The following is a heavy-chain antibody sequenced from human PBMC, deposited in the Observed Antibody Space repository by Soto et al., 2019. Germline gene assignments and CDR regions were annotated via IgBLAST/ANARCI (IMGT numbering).Heavy chain of an antibody. Sequence: VGSLRLSCAASGFTCSSYSMNWVRQAPGKGLEWVSSISGSSGSTYYADSVKGRFTISRDNSKNTLYLQMNSLRAEDTAVYYCAKVNIVVVVAATAWGQGTLVTVSS. D-gene: IGHD2-15*01. CDR1: GFTCSSYS. CDR3: AKVNIVVVVAATA. V-gene: IGHV3-23*01. J-gene: IGHJ5*02. CDR2: ISGSSGST.